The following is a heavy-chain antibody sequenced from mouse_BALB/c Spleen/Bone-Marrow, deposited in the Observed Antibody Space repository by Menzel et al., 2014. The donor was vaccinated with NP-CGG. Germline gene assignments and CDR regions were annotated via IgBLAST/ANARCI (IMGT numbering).Heavy chain of an antibody. CDR2: ISSGGGST. CDR1: GFAFSSYD. Sequence: EVNVVESGGGLVEPGGSLKLSCAASGFAFSSYDMSWVRQTPEKRLEWVAYISSGGGSTYYPDTVKGRFTISRDNAKNTLYLQMSSLKSEDTAMYYCARHGTTATLFAYWGQGTLVTVSA. D-gene: IGHD1-2*01. CDR3: ARHGTTATLFAY. V-gene: IGHV5-12-1*01. J-gene: IGHJ3*01.